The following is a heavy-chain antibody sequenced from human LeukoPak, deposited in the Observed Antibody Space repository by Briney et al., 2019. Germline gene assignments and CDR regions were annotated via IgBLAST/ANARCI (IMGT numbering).Heavy chain of an antibody. CDR1: GFTFSSYA. D-gene: IGHD2-2*01. CDR3: ARSRRTSHFYDY. V-gene: IGHV4-34*01. J-gene: IGHJ4*02. CDR2: INHSGST. Sequence: GSLRLSCAASGFTFSSYAMSWVRQPPGKGLEWIGEINHSGSTNYNPSLKSRVTISVDTSKNQFSLKLSSVTAAGTAVYYCARSRRTSHFYDYWGQGTLVTVSS.